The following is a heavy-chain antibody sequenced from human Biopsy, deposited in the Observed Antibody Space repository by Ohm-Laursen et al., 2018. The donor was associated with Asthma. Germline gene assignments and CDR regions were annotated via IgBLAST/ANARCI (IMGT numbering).Heavy chain of an antibody. D-gene: IGHD3-10*01. V-gene: IGHV1-18*01. J-gene: IGHJ6*02. CDR1: GYTFNSSG. Sequence: ASVKVSCKTSGYTFNSSGITWVRQAPGQGLEWMGGISVYNGNTNVAQKLQDRVTMITDTSTSTAYMELRSLRSDDTAVYFCARAVDYSHYYGIDVWGQGTTVTVS. CDR2: ISVYNGNT. CDR3: ARAVDYSHYYGIDV.